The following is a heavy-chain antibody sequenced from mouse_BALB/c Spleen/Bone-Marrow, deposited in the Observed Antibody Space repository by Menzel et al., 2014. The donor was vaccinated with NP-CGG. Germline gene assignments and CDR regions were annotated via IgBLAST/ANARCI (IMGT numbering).Heavy chain of an antibody. D-gene: IGHD3-2*02. V-gene: IGHV5-9-4*01. CDR1: GFTFSSYA. CDR2: VSSGGSYT. Sequence: EVMLVESGGGLVKPGGSLKLSCAASGFTFSSYAMSWVRQSPEKRLEWVAEVSSGGSYTYYPDTVTGRFTISRDNAKNTLYLEMSSLRSDDTAMYYCARSPQRDYAMDYWGQGTSVTVSS. CDR3: ARSPQRDYAMDY. J-gene: IGHJ4*01.